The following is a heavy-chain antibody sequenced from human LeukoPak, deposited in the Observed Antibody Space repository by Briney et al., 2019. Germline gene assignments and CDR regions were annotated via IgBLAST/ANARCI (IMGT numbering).Heavy chain of an antibody. J-gene: IGHJ6*03. CDR2: INDSGTI. V-gene: IGHV4-34*01. D-gene: IGHD1-7*01. Sequence: PSETLSLTCAVYGGSFSNYYWSWIRQPPGKGLEWIGEINDSGTINYNPSLMSRVTISVDKSKNQFSLKLSSVTAADTAVYYCARRWNYGRNYYIDVWCKGATVSVSS. CDR3: ARRWNYGRNYYIDV. CDR1: GGSFSNYY.